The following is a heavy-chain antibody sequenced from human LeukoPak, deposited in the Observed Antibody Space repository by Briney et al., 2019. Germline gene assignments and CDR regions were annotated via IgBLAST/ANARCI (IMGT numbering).Heavy chain of an antibody. J-gene: IGHJ5*02. CDR1: GGSIDNYF. Sequence: SETLSLTCPDSGGSIDNYFWSWIRQPAAQGLEWIGRIYSSGSTNYTPSLKSRVTMSVDTSKNQFSLKLSSVTAADTAVYYCARLNRWFDPWGQGTLVTVSS. CDR3: ARLNRWFDP. D-gene: IGHD2/OR15-2a*01. V-gene: IGHV4-4*07. CDR2: IYSSGST.